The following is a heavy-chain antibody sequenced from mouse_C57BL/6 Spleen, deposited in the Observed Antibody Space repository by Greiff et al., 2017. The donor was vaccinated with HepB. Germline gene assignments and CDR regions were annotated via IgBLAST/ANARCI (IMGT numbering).Heavy chain of an antibody. V-gene: IGHV3-1*01. Sequence: VQLQQSGPGMVKPSQSLSLTCTVTGYSITSGYDWHWIRHFPGNKLEWMGYISYSGSTNYNPSLKSRISITHDTSKNHFFLKLNSVTTEDTATYYCARDGVRGWFAYWGQGTLVTVSA. J-gene: IGHJ3*01. CDR3: ARDGVRGWFAY. CDR2: ISYSGST. CDR1: GYSITSGYD.